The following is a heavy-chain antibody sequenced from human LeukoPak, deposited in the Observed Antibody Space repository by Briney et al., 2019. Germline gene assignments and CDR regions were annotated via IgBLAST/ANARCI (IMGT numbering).Heavy chain of an antibody. D-gene: IGHD6-19*01. CDR1: GLTFSSSW. V-gene: IGHV3-74*01. J-gene: IGHJ4*02. Sequence: GGSLRLSCAASGLTFSSSWMHWVRQAPGKGLVWVSRINSDGSSTGYADSVEGRFTISRDNAKNTLYLQMNGLRAEDTALYYCVRDNSGPDDWGQGTLVTVSS. CDR3: VRDNSGPDD. CDR2: INSDGSST.